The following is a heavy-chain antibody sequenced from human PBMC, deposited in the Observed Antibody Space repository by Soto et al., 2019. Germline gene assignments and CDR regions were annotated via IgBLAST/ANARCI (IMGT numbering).Heavy chain of an antibody. CDR3: AKGMSSWYERQVDY. CDR1: GFTFSDYY. J-gene: IGHJ4*02. D-gene: IGHD6-13*01. CDR2: ISSSGSAI. Sequence: GGSLRLSCAASGFTFSDYYMSWIRQAPGKGLEWVSYISSSGSAIYYADSVKGRFTISRDNAKNSLYLQMNSLRAEDTAVYYCAKGMSSWYERQVDYWGQGTLVTVSS. V-gene: IGHV3-11*01.